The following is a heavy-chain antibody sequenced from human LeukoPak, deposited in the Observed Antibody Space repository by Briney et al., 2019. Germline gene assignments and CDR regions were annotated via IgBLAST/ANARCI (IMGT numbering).Heavy chain of an antibody. V-gene: IGHV1-46*01. J-gene: IGHJ5*02. Sequence: ASVKVSCKASGYTITDNYMHWVRQAPGQGLEWMGVINPSGTGTSYAQKFQGRITMSRDTSTSTVYMELSSLRSEDTAFYYCATDHSMANTAWWFDPWGQGTLVTVSS. CDR1: GYTITDNY. D-gene: IGHD5-24*01. CDR2: INPSGTGT. CDR3: ATDHSMANTAWWFDP.